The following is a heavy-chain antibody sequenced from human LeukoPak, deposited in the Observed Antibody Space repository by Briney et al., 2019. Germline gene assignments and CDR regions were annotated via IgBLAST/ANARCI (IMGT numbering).Heavy chain of an antibody. Sequence: ASVTVSCKASGYTFTSYAMHWVRQAPGQRLEWMGWINAGNGNTKYSQKFQGRVTITRDTSASTAYMELSSLRSEDTAVYYCAREIGYGHAFDIWGQGTMVTVSS. CDR2: INAGNGNT. V-gene: IGHV1-3*01. CDR1: GYTFTSYA. CDR3: AREIGYGHAFDI. J-gene: IGHJ3*02. D-gene: IGHD5-12*01.